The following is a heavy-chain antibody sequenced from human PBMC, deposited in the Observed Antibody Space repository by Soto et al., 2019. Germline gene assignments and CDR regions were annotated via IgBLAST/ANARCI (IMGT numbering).Heavy chain of an antibody. V-gene: IGHV3-74*01. D-gene: IGHD1-7*01. J-gene: IGHJ3*02. CDR3: ARLSGTWRAFDI. CDR1: GFTFSSYW. Sequence: EVQLVESGGGLVQPGGSLRLSCAASGFTFSSYWMHWVRQAPGKGLVWVSRIYTDGSSTNYADSVQGRFTISRDNAKNTLYLQMNSLRAEDTAVYYCARLSGTWRAFDIWGQGTMATVSS. CDR2: IYTDGSST.